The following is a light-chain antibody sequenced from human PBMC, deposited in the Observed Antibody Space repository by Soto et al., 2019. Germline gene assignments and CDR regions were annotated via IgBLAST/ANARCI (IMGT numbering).Light chain of an antibody. CDR3: RQRSNWSIT. Sequence: EIVLTQSPATLSLSPGERATLSCRASQSVSSYLAWYQQKPGQAPRLLIYDASNRATGIPARFSGSGSGTDFTLTISNLEPEDFAVYYCRQRSNWSITFGQGTRLEIK. J-gene: IGKJ5*01. CDR2: DAS. CDR1: QSVSSY. V-gene: IGKV3-11*01.